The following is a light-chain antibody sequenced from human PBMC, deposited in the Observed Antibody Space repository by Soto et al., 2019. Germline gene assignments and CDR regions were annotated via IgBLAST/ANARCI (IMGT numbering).Light chain of an antibody. J-gene: IGLJ2*01. Sequence: SYVLTQPPSVSVAPGKTASITCGGNNIGSRSVHWYQQKPGQAPLLVIYYDRDRPSGIPERFSASNSLNTATLTINGVEAGDEADYYCQVWDSGSGHRVFGGGTMLTVL. CDR3: QVWDSGSGHRV. CDR1: NIGSRS. V-gene: IGLV3-21*04. CDR2: YDR.